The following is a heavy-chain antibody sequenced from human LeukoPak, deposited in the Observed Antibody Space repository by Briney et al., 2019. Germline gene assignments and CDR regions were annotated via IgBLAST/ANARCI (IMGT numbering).Heavy chain of an antibody. Sequence: GGSLRLSCAASGFTFSNYWMNWVRQAPGKGLVWVSRIKGDGSTATYADSVKGRFSISRDNAKNTLYLQMNSLRAEDTAVYYCAKSGWFDPWGQGTLVTVSS. CDR3: AKSGWFDP. D-gene: IGHD6-25*01. CDR1: GFTFSNYW. V-gene: IGHV3-74*01. J-gene: IGHJ5*02. CDR2: IKGDGSTA.